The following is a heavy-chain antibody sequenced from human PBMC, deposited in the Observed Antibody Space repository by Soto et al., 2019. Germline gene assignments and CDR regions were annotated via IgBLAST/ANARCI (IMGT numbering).Heavy chain of an antibody. D-gene: IGHD5-12*01. Sequence: QVQLVQSGAEVKKPGASVKVSCKASGYTFTGYYMHWVRQAPGQGLEWMGWINPNRGGTNYAQKFQGRVTMTRDTSISTAYMELSRLRSDDTAVYYCASRGDGYNYWPVYGMDVWGQGTTVTVSS. V-gene: IGHV1-2*02. CDR3: ASRGDGYNYWPVYGMDV. CDR1: GYTFTGYY. J-gene: IGHJ6*02. CDR2: INPNRGGT.